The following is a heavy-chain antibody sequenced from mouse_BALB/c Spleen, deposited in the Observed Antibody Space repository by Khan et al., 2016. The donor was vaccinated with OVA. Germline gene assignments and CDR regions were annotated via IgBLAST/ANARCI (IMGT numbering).Heavy chain of an antibody. D-gene: IGHD2-3*01. J-gene: IGHJ4*01. Sequence: EVKLLESGPGLVKPSQSLSLTCTVTGYSITSDYAWNWIRQFPGNTLEWMGNISYSGSTNYNPSLKSRISITRDTSKNKFILQLNSVTTEDTATYDCARDGSRYNYAIDYWGQGTLVTVSA. CDR1: GYSITSDYA. V-gene: IGHV3-2*02. CDR2: ISYSGST. CDR3: ARDGSRYNYAIDY.